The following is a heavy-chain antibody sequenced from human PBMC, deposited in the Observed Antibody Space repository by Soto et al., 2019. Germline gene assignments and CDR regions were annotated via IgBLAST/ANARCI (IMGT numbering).Heavy chain of an antibody. Sequence: QVQLVESGGGVVQPGGSLRLSCAASGFTFSNYGMHWVRQAPGKGLEWVAVIWYDGSNKYYADSVKGRFTISRDNSKNTLYLQMDSLRAEDTAVYYCARAAAGNSPFDYWGQGTLVTVSS. J-gene: IGHJ4*02. CDR2: IWYDGSNK. V-gene: IGHV3-33*01. CDR3: ARAAAGNSPFDY. D-gene: IGHD6-13*01. CDR1: GFTFSNYG.